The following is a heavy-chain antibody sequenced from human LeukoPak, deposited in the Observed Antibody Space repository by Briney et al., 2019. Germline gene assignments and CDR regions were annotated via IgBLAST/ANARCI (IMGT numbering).Heavy chain of an antibody. CDR1: GYAFGTYF. V-gene: IGHV1-46*01. Sequence: GASVKVSCKASGYAFGTYFIHWMRQAPGQGLEWLGRIDPSRGWTHLPRKFQGRVTVTRDTSTTTVDMELSSLTSEDTALYYCVREVDGGDFDYWGQGTLVTVSS. CDR3: VREVDGGDFDY. D-gene: IGHD2-15*01. CDR2: IDPSRGWT. J-gene: IGHJ4*02.